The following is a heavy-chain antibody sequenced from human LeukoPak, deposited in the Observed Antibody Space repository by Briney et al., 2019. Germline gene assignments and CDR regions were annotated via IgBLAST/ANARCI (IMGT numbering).Heavy chain of an antibody. D-gene: IGHD3-3*01. V-gene: IGHV3-48*03. CDR2: ISSSGSTI. CDR1: GFTFSSYE. J-gene: IGHJ6*02. CDR3: ARVLLRSYGMDV. Sequence: LPGGSLRLSCAASGFTFSSYEMNWVRQAPGKGLEWVSYISSSGSTIYYADSVKGRFTISRDNAKNSLYLQMNSLRAEDTAVYYCARVLLRSYGMDVWGQGTTVTVSS.